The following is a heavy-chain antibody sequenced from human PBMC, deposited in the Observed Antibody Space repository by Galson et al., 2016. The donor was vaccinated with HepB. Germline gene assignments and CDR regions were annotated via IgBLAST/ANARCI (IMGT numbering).Heavy chain of an antibody. CDR2: TYYRSKWSY. D-gene: IGHD7-27*01. J-gene: IGHJ4*02. Sequence: CAISGDSVSNSNAGWNWIRQSPSRGLEWLGRTYYRSKWSYDYADSVRSRIAIHPDTTKNQVSLQLSSVTVEDTAIYYCTRGRELGRGFHSWGQGTLVIVSS. V-gene: IGHV6-1*01. CDR3: TRGRELGRGFHS. CDR1: GDSVSNSNAG.